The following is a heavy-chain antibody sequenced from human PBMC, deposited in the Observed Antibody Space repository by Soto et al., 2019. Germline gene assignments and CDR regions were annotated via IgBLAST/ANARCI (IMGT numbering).Heavy chain of an antibody. CDR1: GGSISSGGYS. D-gene: IGHD3-3*01. CDR2: IYHSGST. Sequence: LSLTCAVSGGSISSGGYSWSWIRQPPGKGLEWIGYIYHSGSTYYNPSLKSRVTISVDRSKNQFSLKLSSVTAADTAVYYCARSLIGVVIKQAPYYYYYYGMDVWGQGTTVTVSS. J-gene: IGHJ6*02. CDR3: ARSLIGVVIKQAPYYYYYYGMDV. V-gene: IGHV4-30-2*01.